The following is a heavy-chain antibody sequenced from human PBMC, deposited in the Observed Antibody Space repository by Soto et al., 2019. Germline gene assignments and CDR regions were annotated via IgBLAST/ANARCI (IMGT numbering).Heavy chain of an antibody. D-gene: IGHD3-22*01. CDR1: GFTFSSYA. J-gene: IGHJ4*02. CDR3: ARDYYKYYDSSGYYRSPAY. CDR2: ISYDGSDK. Sequence: GGSLRLSCPASGFTFSSYAMHWVRQAPGKGLEWVALISYDGSDKDYADSVKGRFTISRDNSRNTLFLQMNSLRAEDTAVYYCARDYYKYYDSSGYYRSPAYWGQGTLVTFSS. V-gene: IGHV3-30-3*01.